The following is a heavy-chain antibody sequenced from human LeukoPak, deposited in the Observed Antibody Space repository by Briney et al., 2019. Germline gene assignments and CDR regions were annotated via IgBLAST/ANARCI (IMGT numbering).Heavy chain of an antibody. V-gene: IGHV3-7*01. CDR3: AREEAGGPDY. J-gene: IGHJ4*02. CDR1: GFSFSTYW. CDR2: IKEDGSEK. D-gene: IGHD3-10*01. Sequence: PGGSLRLSCAASGFSFSTYWMTWVRQAPGKGLEWVANIKEDGSEKHYVDSVKGRFTISGDNAKNSLYLQMHSLRAEDTAVYYCAREEAGGPDYWGQGTLVTVSS.